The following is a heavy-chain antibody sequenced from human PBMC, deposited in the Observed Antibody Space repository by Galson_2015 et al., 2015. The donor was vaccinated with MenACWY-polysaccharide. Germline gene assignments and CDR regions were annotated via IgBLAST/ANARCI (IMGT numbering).Heavy chain of an antibody. Sequence: SLRLSCAASGFTLSSFAMHWVRQAPGKGLEWVAVISYDGGNKYDADSVKGRFTISRDNSKNTLYLQMNSLRAEDTAVYYCARDLGGRYYHYGMDVWGQGTTVTVSS. V-gene: IGHV3-30*04. D-gene: IGHD1-26*01. CDR3: ARDLGGRYYHYGMDV. J-gene: IGHJ6*02. CDR1: GFTLSSFA. CDR2: ISYDGGNK.